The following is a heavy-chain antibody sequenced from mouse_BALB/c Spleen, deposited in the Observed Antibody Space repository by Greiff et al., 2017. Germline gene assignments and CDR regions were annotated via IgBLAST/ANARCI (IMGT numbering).Heavy chain of an antibody. D-gene: IGHD2-1*01. CDR1: GFSLSTSGMG. CDR3: ARRASRFYGNYVWNAMDY. J-gene: IGHJ4*01. CDR2: IYWDDDK. V-gene: IGHV8-12*01. Sequence: QVTLKESGPGILQPSQTLSLTCSFSGFSLSTSGMGVSWIRQPSGKGLEWLAHIYWDDDKRYNPSLKSRLTISKDTSRNQVFLKITSVDTADTATYYCARRASRFYGNYVWNAMDYWGQGTSVTVSS.